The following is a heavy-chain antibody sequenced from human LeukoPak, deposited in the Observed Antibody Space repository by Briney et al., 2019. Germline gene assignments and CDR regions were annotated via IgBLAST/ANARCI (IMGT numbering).Heavy chain of an antibody. J-gene: IGHJ5*02. D-gene: IGHD6-13*01. V-gene: IGHV4-4*02. Sequence: PSETLSLTCAVSGGSISSSNWWSWVRQPPGKGLEWIGEIYHSGSTNYNPSLKSRVTISVDKSKNQFSLKLSSVTAADTAVYYCARLYSSSWSMGGFDPWGQGTLVTVSS. CDR3: ARLYSSSWSMGGFDP. CDR1: GGSISSSNW. CDR2: IYHSGST.